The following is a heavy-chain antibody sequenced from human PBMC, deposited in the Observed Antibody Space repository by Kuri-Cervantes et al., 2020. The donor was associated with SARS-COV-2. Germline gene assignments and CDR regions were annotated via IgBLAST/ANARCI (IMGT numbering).Heavy chain of an antibody. J-gene: IGHJ4*02. CDR1: GFTFSSYS. CDR2: ISSSSSYI. Sequence: GESLKISCAASGFTFSSYSMNWVRQAPGKGLEWVSSISSSSSYIYYADSVKGRFTISRDNAKNSLYLQMNSLRAEDTAVYYCARGYRYNLPYFDYWDQGTLVTVSS. V-gene: IGHV3-21*01. CDR3: ARGYRYNLPYFDY. D-gene: IGHD1-1*01.